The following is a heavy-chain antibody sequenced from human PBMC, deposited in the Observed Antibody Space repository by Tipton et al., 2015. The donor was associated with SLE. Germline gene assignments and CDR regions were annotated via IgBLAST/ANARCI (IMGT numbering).Heavy chain of an antibody. CDR2: TTHSGKT. Sequence: TLSLTCVVYRGSFSGYYWSWIRRPPGKGLEWIGETTHSGKTNYNPSPKSRVTISADTSKNQFSLKLTSVTVADTAVYYCARWIPLTGINVWGQGATVTVSS. J-gene: IGHJ6*02. CDR3: ARWIPLTGINV. V-gene: IGHV4-34*01. CDR1: RGSFSGYY. D-gene: IGHD5-18*01.